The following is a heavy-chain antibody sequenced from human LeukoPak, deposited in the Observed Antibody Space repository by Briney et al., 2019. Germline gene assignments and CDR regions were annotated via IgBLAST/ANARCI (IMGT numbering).Heavy chain of an antibody. J-gene: IGHJ3*02. Sequence: ASVKVSCKASGYTFTGYYMHWVRQAPGQGLEWMGWINPNSGGTNYAQKFQGRVTISVDTSKNQFSLKLSSVTAADTAVYYCARVYYDSSGAFDIWGQGTMVTVSS. CDR3: ARVYYDSSGAFDI. CDR1: GYTFTGYY. CDR2: INPNSGGT. D-gene: IGHD3-22*01. V-gene: IGHV1-2*02.